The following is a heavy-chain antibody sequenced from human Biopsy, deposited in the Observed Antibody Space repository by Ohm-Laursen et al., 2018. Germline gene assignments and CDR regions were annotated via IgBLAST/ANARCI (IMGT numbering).Heavy chain of an antibody. CDR3: ARDRMVTIITLVRADTFDI. D-gene: IGHD3-10*01. V-gene: IGHV1-2*02. J-gene: IGHJ3*02. CDR2: VNPNSGAT. CDR1: GYTFTDYS. Sequence: SSVKASCKASGYTFTDYSLHWVRQAPGQGLEWMEWVNPNSGATNYAQKFQGRVTMTSDTSISTAYIELRRLISDDTAVYFCARDRMVTIITLVRADTFDIWGQGTLVSVSS.